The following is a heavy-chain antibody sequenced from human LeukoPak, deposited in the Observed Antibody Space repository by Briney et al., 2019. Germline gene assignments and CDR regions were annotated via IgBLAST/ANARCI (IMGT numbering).Heavy chain of an antibody. CDR1: GFTFSRSW. Sequence: GGSLRLSCAASGFTFSRSWMHWVRQAPGKGLVWVSRINTDGSDTMYADSVKGRFTISRDNSKNTLYLQMNSLRAEDTAVYYCAKDTVLRYFDWVYYFDYWGQGTLVTVSS. V-gene: IGHV3-74*03. CDR2: INTDGSDT. D-gene: IGHD3-9*01. CDR3: AKDTVLRYFDWVYYFDY. J-gene: IGHJ4*02.